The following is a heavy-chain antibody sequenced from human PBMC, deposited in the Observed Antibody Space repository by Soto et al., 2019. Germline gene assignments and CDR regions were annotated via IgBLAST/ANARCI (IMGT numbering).Heavy chain of an antibody. J-gene: IGHJ4*02. V-gene: IGHV3-48*02. CDR2: IHGTRSII. Sequence: EVQLVESGGGLVQPGGSLRLSCAVSGFTFSTHAMNWVRQAPGKGLEWVAYIHGTRSIIYYADSVKGRFTISRDNAKNSLFLQMDSLRDEDTAVYYCARDARNADYDYWGQGTMVTVSS. D-gene: IGHD3-16*01. CDR3: ARDARNADYDY. CDR1: GFTFSTHA.